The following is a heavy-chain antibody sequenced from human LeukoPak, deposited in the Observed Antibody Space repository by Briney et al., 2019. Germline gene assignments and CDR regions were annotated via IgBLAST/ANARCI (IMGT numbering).Heavy chain of an antibody. J-gene: IGHJ5*02. D-gene: IGHD4-17*01. Sequence: SETLSLTCTVSGGSISSHYWSWIRQPPGKGLEWIGYIYYSGSTYYNPSLRSRVTISVDTSKNQFSLKLSSVTAADTAVYYCARDRAHYGLNGLDPWGQGTLVTVSS. CDR2: IYYSGST. V-gene: IGHV4-59*11. CDR1: GGSISSHY. CDR3: ARDRAHYGLNGLDP.